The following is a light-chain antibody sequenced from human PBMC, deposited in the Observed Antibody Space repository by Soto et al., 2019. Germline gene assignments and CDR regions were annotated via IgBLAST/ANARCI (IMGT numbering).Light chain of an antibody. V-gene: IGKV2-28*01. CDR2: LGS. CDR3: MQALQTPLT. CDR1: QSLLHSNGYNY. J-gene: IGKJ1*01. Sequence: DLGMTQSPLSLPVTPGEPASISCRSSQSLLHSNGYNYLDWYLQKPGQSPQLLIYLGSNRSSGVPDRFSGSGSGTDFTLKISRVEAEDVGVYYCMQALQTPLTFGQGTKVEIK.